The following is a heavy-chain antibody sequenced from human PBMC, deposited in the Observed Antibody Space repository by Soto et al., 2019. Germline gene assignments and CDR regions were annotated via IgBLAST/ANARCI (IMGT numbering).Heavy chain of an antibody. J-gene: IGHJ4*02. Sequence: PSETLSLTCTVSGGSISSYYWSWIRQPPGKGLEWIGYIYYSGSTNYNPSLKSRVTISVDTSKNQFSLKLSSVTAADTAVYYCARHILYCSGGSCPIDYWGQGTLVTVSS. CDR2: IYYSGST. CDR1: GGSISSYY. CDR3: ARHILYCSGGSCPIDY. D-gene: IGHD2-15*01. V-gene: IGHV4-59*08.